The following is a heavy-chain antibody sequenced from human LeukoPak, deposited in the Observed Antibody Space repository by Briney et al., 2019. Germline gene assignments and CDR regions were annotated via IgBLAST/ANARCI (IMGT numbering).Heavy chain of an antibody. CDR2: INSDGINT. CDR3: ARDLGQYYDTSDNWFDP. V-gene: IGHV3-74*01. D-gene: IGHD3-22*01. J-gene: IGHJ5*02. CDR1: GFTFSNYW. Sequence: GGSLRLSCAASGFTFSNYWMHWVRQAPGEGLVWVSRINSDGINTSYADSVKGRFTISRDNAKNTLNLQMNSLRAEDTAVYYCARDLGQYYDTSDNWFDPWGQGTLVTVSS.